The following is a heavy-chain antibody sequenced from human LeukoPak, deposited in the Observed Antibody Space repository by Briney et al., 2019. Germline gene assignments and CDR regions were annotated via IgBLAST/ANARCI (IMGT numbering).Heavy chain of an antibody. CDR2: MNSNSGNT. J-gene: IGHJ4*02. CDR1: GYTFTSYD. Sequence: GASVKVSCTASGYTFTSYDINWVRQATGQGLEWMGWMNSNSGNTGYAQKFQGRVTMTRNTSISTAYMELSSLRSEETAVYYCAREGYYESSGHKDYWGQGTLVTVSS. V-gene: IGHV1-8*01. CDR3: AREGYYESSGHKDY. D-gene: IGHD3-22*01.